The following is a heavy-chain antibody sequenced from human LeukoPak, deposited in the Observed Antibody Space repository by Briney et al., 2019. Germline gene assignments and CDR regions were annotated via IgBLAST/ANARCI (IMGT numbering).Heavy chain of an antibody. CDR3: ARDNRYTGNYLDAFDI. CDR2: ICYDGSSK. Sequence: GGSLRLSCAASGFIFSAYGMHWVRQAAGKGLEWLAVICYDGSSKYYADSVKGRFTISRDNSKNTLYMQMNNLRVEDTAVYYCARDNRYTGNYLDAFDIWGQGTLVTVSS. CDR1: GFIFSAYG. V-gene: IGHV3-33*01. D-gene: IGHD3-16*02. J-gene: IGHJ3*02.